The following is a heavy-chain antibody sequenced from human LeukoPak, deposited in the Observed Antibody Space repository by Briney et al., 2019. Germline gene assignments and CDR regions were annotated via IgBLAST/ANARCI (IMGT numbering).Heavy chain of an antibody. D-gene: IGHD6-19*01. CDR2: ISGNGGGT. Sequence: GGSLRLSCAASGFTFSSYAMSWARQAPGKGLEWVSGISGNGGGTYYADSVKGRFTISRDISRNTLFLQMYGLRAEDTAVYYCAKGGTGWYGNWFHLWGQGTLVTVSS. V-gene: IGHV3-23*01. CDR1: GFTFSSYA. J-gene: IGHJ5*02. CDR3: AKGGTGWYGNWFHL.